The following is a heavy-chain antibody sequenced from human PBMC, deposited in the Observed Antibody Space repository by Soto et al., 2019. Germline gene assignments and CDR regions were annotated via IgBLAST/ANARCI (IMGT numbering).Heavy chain of an antibody. D-gene: IGHD2-8*01. V-gene: IGHV1-18*01. Sequence: ASVKVSCKASGYTFTSYGISWVRQAPGQGLEWMGWISAYNGNTNYAQKLQGRVTMTTDTSTSTAYMELRSLRSDDTAVYYCAREGVLMVYADYYYYYYMDVWGKGTTVTVSS. CDR1: GYTFTSYG. J-gene: IGHJ6*03. CDR3: AREGVLMVYADYYYYYYMDV. CDR2: ISAYNGNT.